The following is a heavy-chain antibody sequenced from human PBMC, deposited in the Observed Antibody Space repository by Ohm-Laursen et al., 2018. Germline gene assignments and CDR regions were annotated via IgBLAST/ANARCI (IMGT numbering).Heavy chain of an antibody. Sequence: TLSLTCIVSGDSINNYYWSWIRQPPGKGLEWIGHINYSGNTNYNPSLKSRVTISVDTSKNQFSLKLSSVTAADTAVYYCARQEGYCSSTSCYEVWFGPWGQGTLVTVSS. J-gene: IGHJ5*02. V-gene: IGHV4-59*08. D-gene: IGHD2-2*01. CDR1: GDSINNYY. CDR3: ARQEGYCSSTSCYEVWFGP. CDR2: INYSGNT.